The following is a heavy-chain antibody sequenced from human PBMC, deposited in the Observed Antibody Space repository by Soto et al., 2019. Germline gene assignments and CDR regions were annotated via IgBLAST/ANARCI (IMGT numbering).Heavy chain of an antibody. V-gene: IGHV1-69*13. CDR2: IIPIFGTA. D-gene: IGHD3-16*02. CDR1: GGTFSSYA. J-gene: IGHJ6*02. CDR3: AREKGHDYVWGSYRWYYYYYGMDV. Sequence: SVKVSCKASGGTFSSYAISCVRQAPGQGLEWMGGIIPIFGTANYAQKFQGRVTITADESTSTAYMELSSLRSEDTAVYHCAREKGHDYVWGSYRWYYYYYGMDVWGQGTTVTVSS.